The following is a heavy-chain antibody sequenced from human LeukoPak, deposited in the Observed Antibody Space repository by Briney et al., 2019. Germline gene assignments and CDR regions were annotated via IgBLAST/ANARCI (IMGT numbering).Heavy chain of an antibody. Sequence: GGSLRLSCAASGFTISNTYMSWVRQAPGKGLEWVSVIYSGGSTYYADSVKGRFTISRDNSKNTLYLQMNSLRAEDTAVYYCVRGDYGDYTLFDYWGQGTLVTVSS. CDR1: GFTISNTY. D-gene: IGHD4-17*01. CDR3: VRGDYGDYTLFDY. CDR2: IYSGGST. J-gene: IGHJ4*02. V-gene: IGHV3-53*01.